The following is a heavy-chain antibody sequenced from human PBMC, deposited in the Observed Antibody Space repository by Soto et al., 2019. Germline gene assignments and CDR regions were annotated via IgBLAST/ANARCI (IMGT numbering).Heavy chain of an antibody. V-gene: IGHV3-23*01. CDR3: AKDVDIVVVPAAPNDAFDI. CDR1: GFTFSSYA. CDR2: ISGSGGST. D-gene: IGHD2-2*01. Sequence: QPGGSLRLSCAASGFTFSSYAMSWVRQAPGKGLEWVSAISGSGGSTYYADSVKGRFTISRDNSKNTLYLQMNSLRAEDTAVYYCAKDVDIVVVPAAPNDAFDIWGQGTMVTVSS. J-gene: IGHJ3*02.